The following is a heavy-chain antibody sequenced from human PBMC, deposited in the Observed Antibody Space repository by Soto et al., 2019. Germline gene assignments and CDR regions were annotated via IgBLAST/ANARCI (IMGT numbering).Heavy chain of an antibody. D-gene: IGHD2-21*02. CDR3: ARHPSDFWFDP. CDR1: GGSISSSSYF. Sequence: PSETLSLTCTVSGGSISSSSYFWGWIRQPPGKGLEWIGSIYYSGSTYYNPSLKSRVTVSVDTSKNQFSLKLSSVTAADTAVYYCARHPSDFWFDPWGQGPLGTVSS. CDR2: IYYSGST. V-gene: IGHV4-39*01. J-gene: IGHJ5*02.